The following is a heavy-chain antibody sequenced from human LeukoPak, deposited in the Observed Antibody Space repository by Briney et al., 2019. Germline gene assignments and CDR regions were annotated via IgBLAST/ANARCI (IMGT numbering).Heavy chain of an antibody. Sequence: GGSLRLSCAASGFTFSSYSMNSVRQAPGKGLEWVSSISSSSSYIYYADSVKGRFTISRDNAKNSLYLQMNSLRAEDTAVYYFESYGSGNVGGYWGREPWSPSPQ. CDR1: GFTFSSYS. CDR3: ESYGSGNVGGY. CDR2: ISSSSSYI. V-gene: IGHV3-21*01. D-gene: IGHD3-10*01. J-gene: IGHJ4*02.